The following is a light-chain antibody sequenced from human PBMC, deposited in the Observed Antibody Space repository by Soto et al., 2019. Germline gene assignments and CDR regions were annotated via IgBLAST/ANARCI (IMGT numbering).Light chain of an antibody. CDR1: QSVSSN. CDR2: DAY. Sequence: EIVMTQSPATLSVSPGSRATLSCRASQSVSSNLAWYQQKPGQAPRLLIYDAYNRATGIPPRFSGSGSGTDFTLTISSLEPEDSAVYYCQQRHMWLITFGQGTRLETK. V-gene: IGKV3-11*01. CDR3: QQRHMWLIT. J-gene: IGKJ5*01.